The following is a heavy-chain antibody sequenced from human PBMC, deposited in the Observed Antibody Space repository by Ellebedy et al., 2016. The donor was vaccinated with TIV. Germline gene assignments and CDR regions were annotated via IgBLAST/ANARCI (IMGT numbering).Heavy chain of an antibody. CDR3: AKDLILNNWIYDAFDI. J-gene: IGHJ3*02. CDR2: ISWNSGSI. Sequence: SLKISCAASGFTFDDYAMHWVRQAPGKGLEWVSGISWNSGSIGYADSVKGRFTISRDNAKNTLYLQMNSLRAEDTAVYYCAKDLILNNWIYDAFDIWGQGTMVTVSS. V-gene: IGHV3-9*01. CDR1: GFTFDDYA. D-gene: IGHD1-7*01.